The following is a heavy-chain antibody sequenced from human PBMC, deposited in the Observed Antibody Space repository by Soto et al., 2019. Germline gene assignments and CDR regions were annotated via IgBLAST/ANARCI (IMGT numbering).Heavy chain of an antibody. CDR3: ARADYDFWSGYQP. D-gene: IGHD3-3*01. CDR2: MNPNSGNT. V-gene: IGHV1-8*02. J-gene: IGHJ5*02. CDR1: GYTFNSYA. Sequence: AASVKVSCEASGYTFNSYAMQWVRQAPGQRLEWMGWMNPNSGNTGYAQKFQGRVTMTRNTSISTAYMELSSLRSEDTAVYYCARADYDFWSGYQPWGQGTLVTVSS.